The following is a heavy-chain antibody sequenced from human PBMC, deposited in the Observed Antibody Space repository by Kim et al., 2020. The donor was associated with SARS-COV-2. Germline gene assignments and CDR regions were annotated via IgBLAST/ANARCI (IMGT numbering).Heavy chain of an antibody. D-gene: IGHD6-6*01. V-gene: IGHV4-34*01. Sequence: SETLSLTCAVYGGSISGHYWSWIRQPPEKGLEWIGEINRSGSTNNNPSLKSRVTISVDTSKNQFSLKLSSVTAADTAVYYCARGLRGSSIAPRPVSWGQGTLVTVSS. CDR3: ARGLRGSSIAPRPVS. CDR1: GGSISGHY. J-gene: IGHJ4*02. CDR2: INRSGST.